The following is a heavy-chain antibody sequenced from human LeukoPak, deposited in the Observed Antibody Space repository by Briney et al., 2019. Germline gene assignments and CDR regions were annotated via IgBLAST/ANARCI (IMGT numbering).Heavy chain of an antibody. V-gene: IGHV5-51*01. CDR1: GYNFTSYW. Sequence: GESLQISCKGTGYNFTSYWIDWVRQLPGKGLEWMGTIYPGDSDTRYSPSFQGQVTISADKSITTAYLQWNRLKASDNAMYYCARHGGNNYGIDYWGQGTLVTVSS. CDR3: ARHGGNNYGIDY. CDR2: IYPGDSDT. D-gene: IGHD5-24*01. J-gene: IGHJ4*02.